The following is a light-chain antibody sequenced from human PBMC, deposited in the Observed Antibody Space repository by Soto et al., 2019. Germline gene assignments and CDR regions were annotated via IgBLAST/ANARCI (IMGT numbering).Light chain of an antibody. CDR3: GASDTTLKVYL. CDR2: RDN. CDR1: SSDIGSNT. Sequence: QSVLTQPPSASGTPGQRVTISCSGRSSDIGSNTVNWYQQLPGTAPKLLIYRDNHRPSGIPDRFSGSKSGTSATLDITGLQTGDEADYYCGASDTTLKVYLFGPGTKLTVL. J-gene: IGLJ1*01. V-gene: IGLV1-44*01.